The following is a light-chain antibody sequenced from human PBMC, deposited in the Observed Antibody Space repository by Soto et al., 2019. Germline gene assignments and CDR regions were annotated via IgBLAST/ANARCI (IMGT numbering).Light chain of an antibody. CDR1: SGDVGGYNY. CDR3: SSYAGSNNSL. Sequence: QSALTQPPSASGSPGQSVTISCTGTSGDVGGYNYVSWYQQHPGKAPKLMIYEVSKRPSGVPDRFSGSKSGNTASLTVSGLQAEDEADYYCSSYAGSNNSLFGGGTKLTVL. V-gene: IGLV2-8*01. J-gene: IGLJ2*01. CDR2: EVS.